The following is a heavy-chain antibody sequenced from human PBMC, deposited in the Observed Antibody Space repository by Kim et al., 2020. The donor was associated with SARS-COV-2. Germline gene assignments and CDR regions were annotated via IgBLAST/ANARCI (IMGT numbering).Heavy chain of an antibody. D-gene: IGHD1-26*01. Sequence: GGSLRLSCAASGFTFDDYTMHWVRQAPGKGLEWVSLISWDGGSTYYADSVKGRFTISRDNSKNSLYLQMNSLRTEDTALYYCAKVLGATDYYYGMDVWGQGTTVTVSS. CDR2: ISWDGGST. V-gene: IGHV3-43*01. J-gene: IGHJ6*02. CDR1: GFTFDDYT. CDR3: AKVLGATDYYYGMDV.